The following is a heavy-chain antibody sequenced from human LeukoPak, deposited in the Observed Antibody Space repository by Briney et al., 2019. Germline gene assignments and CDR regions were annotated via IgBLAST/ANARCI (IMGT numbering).Heavy chain of an antibody. Sequence: VASVKVSCKASGYTFTSYYMHWVRQAPGQGLEWMGIINPSGGSTSYAQKFQGRVTMTRDMSTSTVYMELSSLRSEDTAVYYCARGPKEIVVVPVFDYWGQGTLVTVSS. V-gene: IGHV1-46*01. CDR1: GYTFTSYY. J-gene: IGHJ4*02. CDR3: ARGPKEIVVVPVFDY. D-gene: IGHD2-2*01. CDR2: INPSGGST.